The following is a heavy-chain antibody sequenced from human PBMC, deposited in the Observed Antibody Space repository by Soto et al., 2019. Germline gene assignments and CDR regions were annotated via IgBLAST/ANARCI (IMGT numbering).Heavy chain of an antibody. CDR2: IIPIFGTA. CDR1: GGTFSSYA. J-gene: IGHJ3*02. CDR3: ASYYYDFWSGPDTNAFDI. Sequence: SVKVSCKASGGTFSSYAISWVRQAPGQGLEWMGGIIPIFGTANYAQKFQGRVTITADESTSTAYMELSSLRSEDTAVYYCASYYYDFWSGPDTNAFDIWGQGTMVTVSS. D-gene: IGHD3-3*01. V-gene: IGHV1-69*13.